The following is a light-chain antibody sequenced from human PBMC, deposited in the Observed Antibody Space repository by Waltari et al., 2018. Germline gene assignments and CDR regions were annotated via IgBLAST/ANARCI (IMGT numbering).Light chain of an antibody. J-gene: IGLJ1*01. Sequence: QSALTQPRSVSGSPGQSVTISFTGTDSDVGGYEYVSWCQHHPGKAPKLLIYDVTKRPSGVPDRFSGSKSGNTASLTISGLHGEDEADYYCCSYADNNIYVFGTGTNVAVL. CDR1: DSDVGGYEY. CDR3: CSYADNNIYV. CDR2: DVT. V-gene: IGLV2-11*01.